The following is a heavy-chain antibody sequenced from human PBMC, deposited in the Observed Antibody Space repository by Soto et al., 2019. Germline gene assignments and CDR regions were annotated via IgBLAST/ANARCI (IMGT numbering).Heavy chain of an antibody. CDR3: ARPIWGGLHSNYYGMDV. V-gene: IGHV5-51*01. D-gene: IGHD4-4*01. Sequence: GESLKISCKGSGYSFTSYWIGWVRRMPGKGLEWMGIIYPGDSDTRYSPSFQGQVTISADKSISTAYLQWSSLKASDTAMYYCARPIWGGLHSNYYGMDVWGQGTTVTVSS. J-gene: IGHJ6*02. CDR2: IYPGDSDT. CDR1: GYSFTSYW.